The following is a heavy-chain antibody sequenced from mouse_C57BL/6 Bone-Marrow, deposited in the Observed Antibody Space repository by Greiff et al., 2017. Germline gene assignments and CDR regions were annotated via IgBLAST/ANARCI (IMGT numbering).Heavy chain of an antibody. D-gene: IGHD2-4*01. CDR3: APLRGDWYFDV. CDR1: GYTFTSYW. J-gene: IGHJ1*03. CDR2: IDPSDSYT. Sequence: QVQLQQPGAELVMPGASVKLSCKASGYTFTSYWMHWVKQRPGQGLEWIGEIDPSDSYTNYNQKFKGKSILTVDKSSSTAYMQLSSLTSEGSAVYYCAPLRGDWYFDVWGTGTTVTVSS. V-gene: IGHV1-69*01.